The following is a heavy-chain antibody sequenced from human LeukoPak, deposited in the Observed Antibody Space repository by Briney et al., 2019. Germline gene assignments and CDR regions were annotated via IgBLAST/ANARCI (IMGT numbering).Heavy chain of an antibody. Sequence: SETLSLTCAVYGGSFGGYYWSWIRQPPGKGLEWIGEINHRGSTNYNPSLKSRVTISVDTSKNQFSLKLRSVTAADTAVYYCAREGFCTNGVCLPPPSAFWFDPRGQRTLVTASS. CDR2: INHRGST. D-gene: IGHD2-8*01. J-gene: IGHJ5*02. CDR1: GGSFGGYY. V-gene: IGHV4-34*01. CDR3: AREGFCTNGVCLPPPSAFWFDP.